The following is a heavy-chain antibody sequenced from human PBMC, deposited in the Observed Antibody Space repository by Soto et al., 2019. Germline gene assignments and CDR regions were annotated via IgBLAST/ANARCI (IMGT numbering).Heavy chain of an antibody. Sequence: QVQLQESGPGLVKPSQTLSLTCTVSGGSISSGGYYWSWIRQHPGKGLEWIGYIYYSGGTYYNPSLESRVTISVDTSKNQFSLKLSSVTAADTAVYYCAREALYCSGGSCYYFDYWGQGTLVTVSS. CDR2: IYYSGGT. CDR1: GGSISSGGYY. D-gene: IGHD2-15*01. V-gene: IGHV4-31*03. J-gene: IGHJ4*02. CDR3: AREALYCSGGSCYYFDY.